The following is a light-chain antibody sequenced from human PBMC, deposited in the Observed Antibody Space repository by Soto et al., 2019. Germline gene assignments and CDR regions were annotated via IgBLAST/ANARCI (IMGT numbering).Light chain of an antibody. Sequence: EFVFTQSPSTLNLSPVDRAALSCRASQSVSTYLAWYQQKPGQAPRLLIYDAYNRATGIPPRFSGSGSGTDFTLTISSLEPEDSAVYYCQQRHMCPITFGQGRLLEVK. J-gene: IGKJ5*01. CDR3: QQRHMCPIT. CDR1: QSVSTY. CDR2: DAY. V-gene: IGKV3-11*01.